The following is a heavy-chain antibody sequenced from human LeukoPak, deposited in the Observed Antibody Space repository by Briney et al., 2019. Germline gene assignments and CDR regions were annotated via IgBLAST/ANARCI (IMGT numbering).Heavy chain of an antibody. CDR2: IYYSGST. Sequence: KSSQTLSLTCTVSGGSISSGGYYWSWIRQHPGKGLEWIGYIYYSGSTYHNPSLKSRVTISVDTSKNQFSLKLSSVTAADTAVYYCASLGYGDYYFDYWGQGTLVTVSS. CDR3: ASLGYGDYYFDY. V-gene: IGHV4-31*03. CDR1: GGSISSGGYY. D-gene: IGHD4-17*01. J-gene: IGHJ4*02.